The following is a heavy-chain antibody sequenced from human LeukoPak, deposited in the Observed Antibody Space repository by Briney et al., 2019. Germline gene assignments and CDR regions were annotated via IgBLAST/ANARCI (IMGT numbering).Heavy chain of an antibody. CDR2: ISAYNGNT. Sequence: ASVKVSCKASGYTFTNYGISWVRQAPGQGLEWMGWISAYNGNTNYAQKLQGRVTMTTVTSTSTAYMELRSLRSDDTAVYYCARVVLTGDYFDYWGQGTQVTVSS. V-gene: IGHV1-18*01. J-gene: IGHJ4*02. CDR3: ARVVLTGDYFDY. CDR1: GYTFTNYG. D-gene: IGHD7-27*01.